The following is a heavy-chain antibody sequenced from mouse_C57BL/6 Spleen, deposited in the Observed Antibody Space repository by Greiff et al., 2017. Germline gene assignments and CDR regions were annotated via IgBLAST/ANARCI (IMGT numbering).Heavy chain of an antibody. D-gene: IGHD3-1*01. J-gene: IGHJ1*03. Sequence: QVQLQQPGAELVRPGSSVKLSCKASGYTFTSYWMHWVKQRPIQGLEWIGNIDPSDSETHYNQKFKDKATLTVDKSSSTAYMQLSSLTSEDSAVYYCARSLDSGYFDVWGTGTTVTVSS. CDR1: GYTFTSYW. CDR3: ARSLDSGYFDV. CDR2: IDPSDSET. V-gene: IGHV1-52*01.